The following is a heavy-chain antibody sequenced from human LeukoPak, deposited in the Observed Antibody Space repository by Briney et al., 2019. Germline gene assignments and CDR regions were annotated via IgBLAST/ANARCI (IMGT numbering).Heavy chain of an antibody. Sequence: PGGSLRLSCAASGFTFSSYGMHWVRQAPGKGLEWVAVISYDGSNKYYADSVKGRFTISRDNSKNTLYLQMNSLRAEDMAVYYCARVPTSIAAGPYYFDYWGQGTLVTVSS. CDR1: GFTFSSYG. CDR3: ARVPTSIAAGPYYFDY. J-gene: IGHJ4*02. D-gene: IGHD6-13*01. V-gene: IGHV3-30*19. CDR2: ISYDGSNK.